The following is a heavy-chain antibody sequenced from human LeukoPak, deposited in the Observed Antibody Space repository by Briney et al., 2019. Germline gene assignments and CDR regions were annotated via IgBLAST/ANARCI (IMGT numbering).Heavy chain of an antibody. V-gene: IGHV4-39*07. CDR3: ATSSTSYNDAFDI. CDR2: LYSSGST. J-gene: IGHJ3*02. Sequence: SETLSLTCTVSGGSMSSRTYYWGWIRQPPGKGLEWIGRLYSSGSTYDNPSLKSRVTISVDTSKNQFSLKLSSVTAADTAVYYCATSSTSYNDAFDIWGQGTMVTVSS. CDR1: GGSMSSRTYY. D-gene: IGHD2-2*01.